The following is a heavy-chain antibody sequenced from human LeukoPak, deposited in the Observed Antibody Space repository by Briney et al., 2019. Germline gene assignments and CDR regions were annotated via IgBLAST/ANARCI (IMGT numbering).Heavy chain of an antibody. D-gene: IGHD6-19*01. V-gene: IGHV3-53*01. J-gene: IGHJ6*03. CDR1: GFTVSSNY. CDR3: ARGQKSVGRTLAGTTIYSYYYYMDV. Sequence: GGSLRLSCAASGFTVSSNYMSWVRQAPGKGLEWVSVIYSGGSTYYADSVKGRFTISRDNSKSTLYIQMNSLRAEDTAVYYCARGQKSVGRTLAGTTIYSYYYYMDVWGKGTTVTVSS. CDR2: IYSGGST.